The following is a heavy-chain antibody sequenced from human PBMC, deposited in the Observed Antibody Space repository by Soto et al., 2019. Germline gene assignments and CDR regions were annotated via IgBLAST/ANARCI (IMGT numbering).Heavy chain of an antibody. D-gene: IGHD2-8*02. CDR1: GFTFSRYG. CDR2: IWYDGSNK. Sequence: GGSLRLSCAVSGFTFSRYGMHWVRQAPGKGLEWVAVIWYDGSNKYDADSVKGRFTISRDNSKNTLYLQMNSLRAEDTAVYYCAREYVGRTAYYYYGMDVWGQGTTVTVSS. CDR3: AREYVGRTAYYYYGMDV. J-gene: IGHJ6*02. V-gene: IGHV3-33*01.